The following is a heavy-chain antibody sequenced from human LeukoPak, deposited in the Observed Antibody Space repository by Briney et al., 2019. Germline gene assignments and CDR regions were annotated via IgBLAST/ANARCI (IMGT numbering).Heavy chain of an antibody. CDR3: ARDIYYYYYMDV. CDR1: GGSISSGSYY. V-gene: IGHV4-61*02. Sequence: PSETLSLTCTVSGGSISSGSYYWSWIRQPAGKGLEWIGRIYTSGSTNYNPSLKSRVTISVDTSKNQFSLKLSSVTAADTAVYYCARDIYYYYYMDVWGKGTTVTASS. J-gene: IGHJ6*03. CDR2: IYTSGST.